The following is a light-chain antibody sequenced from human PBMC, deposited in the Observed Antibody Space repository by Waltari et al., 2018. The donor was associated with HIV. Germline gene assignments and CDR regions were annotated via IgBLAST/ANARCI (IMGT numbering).Light chain of an antibody. V-gene: IGLV2-14*01. Sequence: QSALTQPASVSGSPGQSITISCAGTRADVGAYTYVSWYQQHPGKAPNLLIYEVTDRPSGVSNRFSGSKSGNTASLTISGLQAEDEADYYCSSYTTSSTVVFGGGTKLTVL. CDR3: SSYTTSSTVV. CDR2: EVT. CDR1: RADVGAYTY. J-gene: IGLJ2*01.